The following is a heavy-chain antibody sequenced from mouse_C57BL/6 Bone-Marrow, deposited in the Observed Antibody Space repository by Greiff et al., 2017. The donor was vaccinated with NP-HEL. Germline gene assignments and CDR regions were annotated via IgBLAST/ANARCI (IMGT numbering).Heavy chain of an antibody. D-gene: IGHD2-1*01. V-gene: IGHV5-12*01. CDR1: GFTFSDYY. Sequence: EVQRVESGGGLVQPGGSLKLSCAASGFTFSDYYMYWVRQTPEKRLEWVAYISNGGGSTYYPDTVKGRFTISRDNAKNTRYLQMSRLKSEDTAMYYCARHGNYSYWGQGTLVTVSA. CDR2: ISNGGGST. CDR3: ARHGNYSY. J-gene: IGHJ3*01.